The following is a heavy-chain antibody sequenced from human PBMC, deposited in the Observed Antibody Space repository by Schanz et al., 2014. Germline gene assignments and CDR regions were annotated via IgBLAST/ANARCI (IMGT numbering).Heavy chain of an antibody. V-gene: IGHV3-23*04. CDR1: GFTFSDYA. CDR3: VGIHVAVAEAFY. CDR2: IIGSGGNT. J-gene: IGHJ4*02. D-gene: IGHD6-19*01. Sequence: VQLVESGGTLVKPGGSLRLSCAASGFTFSDYAMSWVRQAPGKGLEWVSSIIGSGGNTFYADSVKGRFTISRDNSKNTLYLQMNSLRPEDTALYYCVGIHVAVAEAFYWGQGALVIVS.